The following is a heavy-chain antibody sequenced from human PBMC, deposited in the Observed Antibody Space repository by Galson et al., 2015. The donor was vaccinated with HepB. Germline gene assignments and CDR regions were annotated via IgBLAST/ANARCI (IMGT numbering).Heavy chain of an antibody. V-gene: IGHV3-30*03. CDR2: ISDDGSNE. CDR3: VRVSTYDRGGYSSFDS. D-gene: IGHD3-22*01. Sequence: SLRLCCAASRFTFSSYGMHWGRQAPGKGLEWGAAISDDGSNEYYGDSVKGRFTISRDNSKNTLYLQMNSLRAEDTAVYYCVRVSTYDRGGYSSFDSWGQGTLVSVSS. J-gene: IGHJ4*02. CDR1: RFTFSSYG.